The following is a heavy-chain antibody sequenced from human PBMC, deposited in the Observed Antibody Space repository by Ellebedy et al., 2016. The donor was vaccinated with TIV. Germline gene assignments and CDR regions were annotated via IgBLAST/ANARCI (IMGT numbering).Heavy chain of an antibody. Sequence: GESLKISCAASGFTFSSYEMNWVRQAPGKGLEWVSYISSSGSTIYYADSVKGRFTISRDNAKNSLYLQMNSLRAEDTAVYYYARQHKGIVVVTAPFDYWGQGTLVTVSS. CDR2: ISSSGSTI. V-gene: IGHV3-48*03. CDR3: ARQHKGIVVVTAPFDY. CDR1: GFTFSSYE. D-gene: IGHD2-21*02. J-gene: IGHJ4*02.